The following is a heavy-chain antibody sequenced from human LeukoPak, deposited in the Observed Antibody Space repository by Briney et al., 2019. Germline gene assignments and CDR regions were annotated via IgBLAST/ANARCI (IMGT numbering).Heavy chain of an antibody. V-gene: IGHV1-69*05. CDR1: GGTFSSYA. J-gene: IGHJ4*02. CDR2: IIPIFGTA. CDR3: ARGGPYDSSGDFDY. D-gene: IGHD3-22*01. Sequence: AASVKVSCKASGGTFSSYAISWVRQAPGQGLEWMGRIIPIFGTANYTQKFQGRVTITTDESTSTAYMELSSLRSEDTAVYYCARGGPYDSSGDFDYWGQGTLVTVSS.